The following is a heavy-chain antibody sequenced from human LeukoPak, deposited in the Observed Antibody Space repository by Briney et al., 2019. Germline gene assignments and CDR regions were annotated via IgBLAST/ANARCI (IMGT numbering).Heavy chain of an antibody. Sequence: ASVKVSCKASGGTFSSQAISWVRQAPGQGLEWMGGIIPIFGTANYAQKLQGRVTITADESTSTAYMELSSLRSEDTAVYYCAAVAGLLEWKYYFDYWGQGTLVTVSS. J-gene: IGHJ4*02. V-gene: IGHV1-69*01. D-gene: IGHD3-3*01. CDR3: AAVAGLLEWKYYFDY. CDR1: GGTFSSQA. CDR2: IIPIFGTA.